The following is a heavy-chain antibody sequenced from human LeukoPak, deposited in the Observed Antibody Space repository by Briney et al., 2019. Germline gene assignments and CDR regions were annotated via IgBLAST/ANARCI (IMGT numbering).Heavy chain of an antibody. CDR3: ARGGVRNRAVAVTPKGFCH. D-gene: IGHD6-19*01. J-gene: IGHJ4*03. CDR1: GGSSSGYY. CDR2: INHSGST. Sequence: SETLSLTCAVYGGSSSGYYWSWIRQPPGKGLEWIGEINHSGSTNYNPSLKSRVTISVDTSKNQFSLKLSSVTAADTAVYYCARGGVRNRAVAVTPKGFCHWGQGTLGPVPS. V-gene: IGHV4-34*01.